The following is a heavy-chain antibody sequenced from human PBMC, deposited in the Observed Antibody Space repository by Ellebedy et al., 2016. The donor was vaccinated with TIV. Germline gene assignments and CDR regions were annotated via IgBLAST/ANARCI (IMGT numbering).Heavy chain of an antibody. CDR3: AKDPARNFDY. Sequence: GESLKISXAASGFTFSSYGMHWVRQAPGKGLEWVAVISYDGSNKYYADSVKGRFTISRDNSKNTLYLQMNSLRAEDTAVYYCAKDPARNFDYWGQGTLVTVSP. D-gene: IGHD1-14*01. J-gene: IGHJ4*02. CDR1: GFTFSSYG. V-gene: IGHV3-30*18. CDR2: ISYDGSNK.